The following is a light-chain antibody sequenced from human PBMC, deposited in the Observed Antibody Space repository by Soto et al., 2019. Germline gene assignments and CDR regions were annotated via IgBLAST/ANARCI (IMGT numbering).Light chain of an antibody. Sequence: ETVLTQSPGTLYFSPGERATVSCRASQSVDNSHVAWYQQRRGLPPRLLIYGASNRATGIPDRFSGSGSGADFTLTISRLEPEDFAVYFCQQYGNSPPGTFGQGTRL. CDR1: QSVDNSH. CDR3: QQYGNSPPGT. J-gene: IGKJ5*01. V-gene: IGKV3-20*01. CDR2: GAS.